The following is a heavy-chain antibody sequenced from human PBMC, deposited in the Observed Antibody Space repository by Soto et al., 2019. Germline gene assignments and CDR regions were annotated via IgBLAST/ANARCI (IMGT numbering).Heavy chain of an antibody. CDR2: IYHSGSA. CDR1: SYSISGGFY. J-gene: IGHJ5*01. V-gene: IGHV4-38-2*01. CDR3: ASGRNWFDF. Sequence: SETLSLTCAVSSYSISGGFYWAWIRQPPGKGLEWIGNIYHSGSAHYNPSLKSRVTMSVDTSKNQFSLTLKSVTAADTAAYYCASGRNWFDFSGQRVLVTGSS.